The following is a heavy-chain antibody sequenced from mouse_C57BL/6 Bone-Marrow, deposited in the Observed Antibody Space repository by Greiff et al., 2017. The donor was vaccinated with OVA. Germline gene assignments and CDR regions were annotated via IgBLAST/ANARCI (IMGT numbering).Heavy chain of an antibody. V-gene: IGHV1-72*01. CDR3: AVCPYDGYYHFCWYFDV. CDR1: GYTFTSYW. D-gene: IGHD2-3*01. Sequence: QVQLQQPGAELVKPGASVKLSCKASGYTFTSYWMHWVKQRPGRGLEWIGRIDPNSGGTKYNEKFKSKATLTVDKPSSTAYMQLSSLTSEDSAVYYCAVCPYDGYYHFCWYFDVWGTGTTVTVSS. J-gene: IGHJ1*03. CDR2: IDPNSGGT.